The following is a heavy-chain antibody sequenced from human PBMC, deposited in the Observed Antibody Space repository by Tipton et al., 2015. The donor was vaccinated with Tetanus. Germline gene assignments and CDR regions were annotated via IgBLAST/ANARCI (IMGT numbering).Heavy chain of an antibody. CDR1: GFIFGNHW. Sequence: SLRLSCAASGFIFGNHWMNWVRQAPGRGLERVANIKQDGSEKNYVDTVKGRFTISRDNAMHSLYLQMNSLRAEDTAIYYCAGELTEDAFDIWGQGTMVAVSS. D-gene: IGHD3-16*01. CDR3: AGELTEDAFDI. V-gene: IGHV3-7*01. CDR2: IKQDGSEK. J-gene: IGHJ3*02.